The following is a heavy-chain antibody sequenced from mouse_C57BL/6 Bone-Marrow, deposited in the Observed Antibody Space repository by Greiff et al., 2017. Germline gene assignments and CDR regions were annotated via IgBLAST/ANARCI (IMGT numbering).Heavy chain of an antibody. Sequence: QVQLQQPGAELVKPGASVKMSCKASGYTFTSYWITWVKQRPGQGLEWIGDIYPGRGSTNYNEKFKSKATLTVDTSSSTAYMQLSSLTSEDSAVYYCARSPYYYGSLYYFDYWGQGTTLTVSS. J-gene: IGHJ2*01. V-gene: IGHV1-55*01. CDR2: IYPGRGST. CDR3: ARSPYYYGSLYYFDY. CDR1: GYTFTSYW. D-gene: IGHD1-1*01.